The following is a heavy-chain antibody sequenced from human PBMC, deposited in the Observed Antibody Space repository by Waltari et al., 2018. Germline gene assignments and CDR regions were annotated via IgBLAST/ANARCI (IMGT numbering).Heavy chain of an antibody. Sequence: EVHLVASGGGLVQPGVSLRLSCAASGFTFSTYNMNWVRQAPGKGLEWVSYISSTTTTYYADYVKGRFTISRDNAKNSLYLQMNSLRAEDTALYYCARGRNGYIQDVFDIWGQGTMVSVSS. CDR2: ISSTTTT. D-gene: IGHD5-12*01. CDR3: ARGRNGYIQDVFDI. V-gene: IGHV3-48*01. J-gene: IGHJ3*02. CDR1: GFTFSTYN.